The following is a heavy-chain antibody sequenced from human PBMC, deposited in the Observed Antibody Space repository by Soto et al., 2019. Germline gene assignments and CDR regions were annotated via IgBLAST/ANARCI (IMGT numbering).Heavy chain of an antibody. CDR3: AKGDYDFWSGYYSPNYYYYGMDV. V-gene: IGHV3-30*18. J-gene: IGHJ6*02. CDR2: ISYDGSNK. D-gene: IGHD3-3*01. Sequence: PGGSLRLSCAASGFTFSSYGMHWVRQAPGKGLEWVAVISYDGSNKYYADSVKGRFTISRDNSKNTLYLQMNSLRAGDTAVYYCAKGDYDFWSGYYSPNYYYYGMDVWGQGTTVTVSS. CDR1: GFTFSSYG.